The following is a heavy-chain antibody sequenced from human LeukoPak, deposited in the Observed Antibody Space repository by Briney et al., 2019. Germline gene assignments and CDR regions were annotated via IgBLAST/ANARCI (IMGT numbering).Heavy chain of an antibody. CDR3: ARDPMSKLRFAPFDY. CDR1: GFTFSSYS. D-gene: IGHD3-16*01. CDR2: ISSSSSYI. J-gene: IGHJ4*02. V-gene: IGHV3-21*01. Sequence: PGGSLRLSCAASGFTFSSYSMNWVRQAPGKGLEWVSSISSSSSYIYYADSVKGRFTISRDNAKNSLYLQMNSLRAGDTAVYYCARDPMSKLRFAPFDYWGQGTLVTVSS.